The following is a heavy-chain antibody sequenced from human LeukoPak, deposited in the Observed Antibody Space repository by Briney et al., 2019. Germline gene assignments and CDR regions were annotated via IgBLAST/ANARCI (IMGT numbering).Heavy chain of an antibody. V-gene: IGHV3-30*18. D-gene: IGHD3-10*01. CDR2: ISYDGSTK. Sequence: GGSLRLSCAASGFIFSNYGMHWVRQAPGKGLEWVALISYDGSTKYYADSVNGRFTISRDNSENTLYLRMNSLRAEDTAVYYCAKDKYYYGPGSDFDYWGQGTLVTVSS. J-gene: IGHJ4*02. CDR3: AKDKYYYGPGSDFDY. CDR1: GFIFSNYG.